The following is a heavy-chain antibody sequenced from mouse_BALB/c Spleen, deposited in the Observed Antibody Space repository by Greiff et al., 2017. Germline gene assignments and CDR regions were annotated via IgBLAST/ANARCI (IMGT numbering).Heavy chain of an antibody. J-gene: IGHJ3*01. D-gene: IGHD2-2*01. CDR2: IYPGSGST. V-gene: IGHV1-55*01. Sequence: QQRPGQGLEWIGNIYPGSGSTNYDEKFKSKATLTVDTSSSTAYMQLSSLTSEDSAVYYCTRRGYDGWFAYWGQGTLVTVSA. CDR3: TRRGYDGWFAY.